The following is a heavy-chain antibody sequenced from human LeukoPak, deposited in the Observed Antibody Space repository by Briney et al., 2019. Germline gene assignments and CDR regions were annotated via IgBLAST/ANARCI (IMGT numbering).Heavy chain of an antibody. CDR2: INQDGSEK. CDR1: GFTFSSYW. J-gene: IGHJ4*02. V-gene: IGHV3-7*03. Sequence: GGSLRLSCAASGFTFSSYWMSWVRQAPGKGLEWVANINQDGSEKYYVDSVKGRFTISRDSAKNSLYLQMNSLRAEDTAVYYCARVQWLAAYYFDYWGQGTLVTVSS. CDR3: ARVQWLAAYYFDY. D-gene: IGHD6-19*01.